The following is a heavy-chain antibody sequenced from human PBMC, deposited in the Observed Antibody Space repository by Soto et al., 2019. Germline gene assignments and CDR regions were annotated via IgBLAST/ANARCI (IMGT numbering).Heavy chain of an antibody. CDR3: ARDGDGSGHYGDYEFIFDY. V-gene: IGHV4-59*01. J-gene: IGHJ4*02. CDR1: GGSISSYY. Sequence: QVQLQESGPGLVKPSETLSLTCTVSGGSISSYYWSWIRQPPGKGLEWIGDIYYSGSTNYNPSLKSRVTISVDTSKNQFSLKLSSVTAADTAVYYCARDGDGSGHYGDYEFIFDYWGQGTLVTVSS. D-gene: IGHD4-17*01. CDR2: IYYSGST.